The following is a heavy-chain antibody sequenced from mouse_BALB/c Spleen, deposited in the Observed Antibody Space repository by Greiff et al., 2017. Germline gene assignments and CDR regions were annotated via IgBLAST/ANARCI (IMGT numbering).Heavy chain of an antibody. CDR2: INPSSGYT. J-gene: IGHJ2*01. CDR1: GYTFTSYT. CDR3: ARSYYGSSYEDY. Sequence: VKLQESGAELARPGASVKMSCKASGYTFTSYTMHWVKQRPGQGLEWIGYINPSSGYTNYNQKFKDKATLTADKSSSTAYMQLSSLTSEDSAVYYCARSYYGSSYEDYWGQGTTLTVSS. V-gene: IGHV1-4*01. D-gene: IGHD1-1*01.